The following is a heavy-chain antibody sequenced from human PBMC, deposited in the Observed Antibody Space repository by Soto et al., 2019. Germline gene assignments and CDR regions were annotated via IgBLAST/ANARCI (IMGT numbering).Heavy chain of an antibody. CDR2: IYYSGST. D-gene: IGHD3-10*01. CDR3: ARGGGSPDY. Sequence: QVQLQESGPGLVKPSETLSLMCTVSGGSISSNYWSWIRQPPGKGLEYIGYIYYSGSTNYNPSLKGRVPISVDTSKNQFSLKLSSVTAADTAVYYCARGGGSPDYWGQGTLVTVSS. J-gene: IGHJ4*02. CDR1: GGSISSNY. V-gene: IGHV4-59*01.